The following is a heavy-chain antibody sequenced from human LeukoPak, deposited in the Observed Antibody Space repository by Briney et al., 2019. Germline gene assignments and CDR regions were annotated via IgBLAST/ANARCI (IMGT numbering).Heavy chain of an antibody. D-gene: IGHD4-11*01. Sequence: SETLSLTCTVSGGSISSGGYYWSWIRQHPGKGLEWIGYIYYSGSTYYNPSLKSRVTISVDTSKNQFSLELSSVTAADTAVYYCARVPTSNYADYWGQGTLVTVSS. V-gene: IGHV4-31*03. CDR3: ARVPTSNYADY. CDR2: IYYSGST. CDR1: GGSISSGGYY. J-gene: IGHJ4*02.